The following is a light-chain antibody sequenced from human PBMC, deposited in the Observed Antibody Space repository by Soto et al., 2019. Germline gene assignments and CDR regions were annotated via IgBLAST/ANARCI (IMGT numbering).Light chain of an antibody. Sequence: EIVMTQSPATLSVSPGERATLSCRASQSVSSNLAWYQHNPGQAPWLLIYGASTRATGIPARFSGSGSGTEFTLTISSLQSEAFAVYYCQQYNNWPPWTFGQGTKVDVK. CDR1: QSVSSN. V-gene: IGKV3-15*01. CDR3: QQYNNWPPWT. J-gene: IGKJ1*01. CDR2: GAS.